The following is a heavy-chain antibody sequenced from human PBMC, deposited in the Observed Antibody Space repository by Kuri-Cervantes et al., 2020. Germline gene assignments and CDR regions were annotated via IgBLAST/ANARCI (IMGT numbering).Heavy chain of an antibody. CDR2: ISSSSSHI. CDR3: ARGGAMVQVNDY. CDR1: GFTFSDHS. D-gene: IGHD3-10*01. J-gene: IGHJ4*02. Sequence: GGSLRLSCGASGFTFSDHSMNWVRQAPGKGLEWVAAISSSSSHIYYGDSVKGRFTIFRDNAKNSLFLQMNSLRAEDTAVYYCARGGAMVQVNDYWGQGTLVTVSS. V-gene: IGHV3-21*01.